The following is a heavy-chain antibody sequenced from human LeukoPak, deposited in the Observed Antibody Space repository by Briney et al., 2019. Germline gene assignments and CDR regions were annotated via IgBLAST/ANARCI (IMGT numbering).Heavy chain of an antibody. CDR3: ARRAVGAWAYFDY. V-gene: IGHV5-51*01. Sequence: ESLKISCKGSGYSFTNYWIGWVRQMPGKGLEWMGIIYPDDSDTRYSPSFQGQVTISADKSISTAYLQWSSLKASDTAMYYCARRAVGAWAYFDYWGQGTLVTVSS. CDR2: IYPDDSDT. CDR1: GYSFTNYW. D-gene: IGHD1-26*01. J-gene: IGHJ4*02.